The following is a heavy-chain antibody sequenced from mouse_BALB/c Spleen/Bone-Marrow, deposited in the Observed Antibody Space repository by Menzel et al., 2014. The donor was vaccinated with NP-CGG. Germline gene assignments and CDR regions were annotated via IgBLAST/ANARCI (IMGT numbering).Heavy chain of an antibody. CDR2: IYPGDGDT. CDR1: GYVFSTYW. Sequence: VQLQQSGAELVRPGSSVKISCESSGYVFSTYWINWVKQRPGQGLEWIGQIYPGDGDTDYNGKFKDKATLIADKSSNTAYMQLSSLTSEDSAVYFCARGGISVDYWGQGTTLTVSS. CDR3: ARGGISVDY. J-gene: IGHJ2*01. V-gene: IGHV1-80*01.